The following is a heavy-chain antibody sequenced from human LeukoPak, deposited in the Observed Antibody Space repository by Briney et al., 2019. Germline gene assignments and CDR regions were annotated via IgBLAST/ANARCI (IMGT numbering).Heavy chain of an antibody. V-gene: IGHV4-34*01. D-gene: IGHD3-22*01. CDR3: ARDPYDSSGYYRYFDY. Sequence: SETLSLTCAVYGGSFSGYYWSWIRQPPGKGLEWIGEINHSGSTNYNPSLTSRVTISVDTSKNQFSLKLSSVTAADTAVYYCARDPYDSSGYYRYFDYWGQGTLVTVSS. CDR1: GGSFSGYY. CDR2: INHSGST. J-gene: IGHJ4*02.